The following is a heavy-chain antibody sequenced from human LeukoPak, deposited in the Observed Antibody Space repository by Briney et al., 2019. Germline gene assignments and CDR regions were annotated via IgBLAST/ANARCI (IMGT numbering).Heavy chain of an antibody. J-gene: IGHJ6*03. CDR2: ISSSSSYI. Sequence: GGSLRLSCAASGFTVSSNYMNWVRQAPGKGLEWVSSISSSSSYIYYADSVKGRFTISRDNAKSSLYLQMNSLRAEDTAVYYCARVGLPHYYYYYMDVWGKGTTVTVSS. D-gene: IGHD4-11*01. CDR3: ARVGLPHYYYYYMDV. CDR1: GFTVSSNY. V-gene: IGHV3-21*01.